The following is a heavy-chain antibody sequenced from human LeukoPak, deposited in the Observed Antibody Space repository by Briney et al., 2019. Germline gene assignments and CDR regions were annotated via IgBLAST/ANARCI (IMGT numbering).Heavy chain of an antibody. CDR1: GFTFSSYE. Sequence: GGSLRLSCTASGFTFSSYEMNWVRQAPGKGLEWVSHISSSGSTIYYTDSVKGRFTISRDNSKNSLYLQMNSLRAEDTAIYYCARTVARIGYWGQGTLVTVSS. D-gene: IGHD4-23*01. CDR2: ISSSGSTI. V-gene: IGHV3-48*03. CDR3: ARTVARIGY. J-gene: IGHJ4*02.